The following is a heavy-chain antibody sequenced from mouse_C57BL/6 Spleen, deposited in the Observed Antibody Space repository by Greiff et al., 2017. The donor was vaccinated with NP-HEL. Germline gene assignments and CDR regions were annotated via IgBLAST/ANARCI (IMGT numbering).Heavy chain of an antibody. CDR1: GYTFTSYW. J-gene: IGHJ4*01. D-gene: IGHD4-1*01. CDR2: IDPSDSYT. CDR3: ARKTGTLGYAMDY. Sequence: VQLQQPGAELVRPGPSVKLSCKASGYTFTSYWMHWVKQRPGQGLEWIGVIDPSDSYTNYNQKFKGKATLTVDTSSSTAYMQLSSLTSEDSAVYYCARKTGTLGYAMDYWGQGTSVTVSS. V-gene: IGHV1-59*01.